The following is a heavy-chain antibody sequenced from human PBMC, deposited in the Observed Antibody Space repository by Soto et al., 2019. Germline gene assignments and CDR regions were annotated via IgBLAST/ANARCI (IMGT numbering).Heavy chain of an antibody. CDR1: GXTXXXYD. CDR3: ARTHYYYHYMDV. J-gene: IGHJ6*03. V-gene: IGHV3-11*01. Sequence: QVQLVESGGGLVKPGGSLRLSCAXSGXTXXXYDMSWIRQAPGKGLEWVSCITGSGSTIYYADSVKGRFTISRDNANKSLFLQMNSLRVEDTAVYYCARTHYYYHYMDVWGKGTTVTVSS. CDR2: ITGSGSTI.